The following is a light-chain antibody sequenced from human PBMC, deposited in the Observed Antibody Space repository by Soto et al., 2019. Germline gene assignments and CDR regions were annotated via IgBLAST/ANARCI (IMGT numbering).Light chain of an antibody. Sequence: AIQMTQSPSSFSASTGDTVTITCRASQTIYSYLVWYQQKPGKAPKLLIYDASTLQSGVPSRFSGGGSGTDFTLTISLLQSEDFATYYFQQYYAYPVTFGQGTRLEI. J-gene: IGKJ5*01. CDR1: QTIYSY. CDR3: QQYYAYPVT. CDR2: DAS. V-gene: IGKV1-8*01.